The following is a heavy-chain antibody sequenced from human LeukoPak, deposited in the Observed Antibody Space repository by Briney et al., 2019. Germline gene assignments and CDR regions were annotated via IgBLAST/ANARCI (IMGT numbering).Heavy chain of an antibody. CDR3: ARGRWELVD. CDR2: INHSGST. J-gene: IGHJ4*02. CDR1: GGSFSGYY. D-gene: IGHD1-7*01. V-gene: IGHV4-34*01. Sequence: AETLSLTCAVYGGSFSGYYWSWIRQPPGKGLEWIGEINHSGSTNYNPSLKSRVTISVDTSKNQFSLKLSSETAADTAVYYCARGRWELVDWGQGTLVTVSS.